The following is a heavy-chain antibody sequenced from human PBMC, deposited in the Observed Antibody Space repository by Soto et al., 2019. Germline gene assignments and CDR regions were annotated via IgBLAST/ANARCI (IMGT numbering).Heavy chain of an antibody. CDR1: GFTFSSYG. J-gene: IGHJ4*02. D-gene: IGHD3-10*01. V-gene: IGHV3-33*01. CDR3: ARGAPGKYYGSGSYYKSFGGFDY. Sequence: QVQLVESGGGVVQPGRSLRLSCAASGFTFSSYGMHWVRQAPGKGLEWVAVIWYDGSNKYYADSVKGRFTISRDNSKNTLNLQMNSMRAEDTAVYYCARGAPGKYYGSGSYYKSFGGFDYWGQGTLVTVSS. CDR2: IWYDGSNK.